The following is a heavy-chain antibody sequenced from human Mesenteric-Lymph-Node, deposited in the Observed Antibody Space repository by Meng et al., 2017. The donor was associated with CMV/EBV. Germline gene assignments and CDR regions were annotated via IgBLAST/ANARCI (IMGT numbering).Heavy chain of an antibody. CDR3: ARVWSSGWYSDY. J-gene: IGHJ4*02. D-gene: IGHD6-19*01. V-gene: IGHV3-7*01. CDR2: IKQDGSEK. Sequence: GGSLKLSCAASGFTFSSYWMSWVRQAPGKGLEWVANIKQDGSEKYYVDSEMGRFTISRDNAKNSLSLQMSSLKTEDTPVYYCARVWSSGWYSDYWGQGTLVTVSS. CDR1: GFTFSSYW.